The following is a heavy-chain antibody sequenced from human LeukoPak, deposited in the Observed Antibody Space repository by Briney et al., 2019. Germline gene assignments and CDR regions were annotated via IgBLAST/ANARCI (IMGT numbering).Heavy chain of an antibody. D-gene: IGHD1-1*01. CDR1: GFTFSSYA. J-gene: IGHJ6*02. CDR2: ISGSGGST. Sequence: GGSLRLSCAASGFTFSSYAMSWVRQAPGKGLEWVSAISGSGGSTYYADSVKGRFTISRDNSKNTLYLQMNSLRAEDTAVYYCAKDLNWNYWYGMDVWGQGTTVTVSS. CDR3: AKDLNWNYWYGMDV. V-gene: IGHV3-23*01.